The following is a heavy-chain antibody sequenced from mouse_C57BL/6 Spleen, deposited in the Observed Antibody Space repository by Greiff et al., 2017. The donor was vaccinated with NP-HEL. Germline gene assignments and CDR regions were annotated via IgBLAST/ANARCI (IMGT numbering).Heavy chain of an antibody. CDR3: ARADYDDAEI. Sequence: QVQLQQPGAELVRPGSSVKLSCKASGYTFTSYWMDWVKQSPGQGLEWIGNIYPSDSETHYNQKFKDKATLTVDKSSSTAYMQLSSLTSEDSAVYYCARADYDDAEIWGTGTTVTVAS. CDR2: IYPSDSET. CDR1: GYTFTSYW. V-gene: IGHV1-61*01. D-gene: IGHD2-4*01. J-gene: IGHJ1*03.